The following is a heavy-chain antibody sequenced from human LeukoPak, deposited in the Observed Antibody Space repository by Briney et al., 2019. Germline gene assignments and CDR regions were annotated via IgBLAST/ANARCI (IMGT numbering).Heavy chain of an antibody. CDR1: GGSISSGGYY. Sequence: TLSLTCTVSGGSISSGGYYWSWIRQHPGKGPEWIGYIYYSGSTYYNPSLKSRVTISVDTSKNQFSLKLTSVTAADRAVYYCARGKVVAGTPGQNSWDNWGQGILVTVSS. CDR3: ARGKVVAGTPGQNSWDN. J-gene: IGHJ4*02. CDR2: IYYSGST. V-gene: IGHV4-31*03. D-gene: IGHD6-19*01.